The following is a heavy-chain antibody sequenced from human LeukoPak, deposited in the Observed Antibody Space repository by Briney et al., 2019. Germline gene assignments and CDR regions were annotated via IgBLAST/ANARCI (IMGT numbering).Heavy chain of an antibody. Sequence: ASVKVSCKASGYTFTGYYMHWVRQAPGQGLEWMGWINPNSGGTNYAQKFQGRVTMTRDTFISTAYMELSRLRSDDTAVYYCARDSQYSSGWYWFDPWGQGTLVTVSS. J-gene: IGHJ5*02. D-gene: IGHD6-19*01. V-gene: IGHV1-2*02. CDR1: GYTFTGYY. CDR3: ARDSQYSSGWYWFDP. CDR2: INPNSGGT.